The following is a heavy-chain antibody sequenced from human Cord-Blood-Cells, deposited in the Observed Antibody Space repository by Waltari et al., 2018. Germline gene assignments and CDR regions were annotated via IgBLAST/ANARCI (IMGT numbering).Heavy chain of an antibody. V-gene: IGHV3-23*01. J-gene: IGHJ4*02. Sequence: EVQLLESGGGLVQPGGSLRLSCAASGFTFSSYAMRWVRRAPGKGLEWVSAISGSGGSTYYADSVNGRFTISRDNSKNTLYLQMNSLRAEDTAVYYCAKDRITIFGVVITHYFDYWGQGTLVTVSS. CDR1: GFTFSSYA. CDR2: ISGSGGST. CDR3: AKDRITIFGVVITHYFDY. D-gene: IGHD3-3*01.